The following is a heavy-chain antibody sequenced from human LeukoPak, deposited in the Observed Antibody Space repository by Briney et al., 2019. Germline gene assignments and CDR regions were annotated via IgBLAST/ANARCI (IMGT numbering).Heavy chain of an antibody. Sequence: GGSLRLSCAASGFTFSSYSTNWVRQAPGKGLEWVSSISSSSSYIYYADSVKSRFTISRDNAKNSLYLQMNSLRPEDTALCYCAKDTGDYRGEFDYWGQXTLVTVSS. D-gene: IGHD4-17*01. CDR3: AKDTGDYRGEFDY. V-gene: IGHV3-21*04. CDR2: ISSSSSYI. J-gene: IGHJ4*02. CDR1: GFTFSSYS.